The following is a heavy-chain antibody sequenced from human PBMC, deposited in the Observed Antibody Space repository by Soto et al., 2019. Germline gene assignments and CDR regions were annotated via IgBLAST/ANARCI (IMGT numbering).Heavy chain of an antibody. D-gene: IGHD6-13*01. Sequence: EVQLVESGGGLVKPGGSLRLSCAASGFTFSSYSMNWVRQAPGKGLEWVSSISSSSSYIYYADSVKGRLTISRDNAKNSLYLQMNSLRAEDTAVYYCARDYYSSNWENGYYYYTMDVWGQGTTVTVSS. CDR1: GFTFSSYS. V-gene: IGHV3-21*01. J-gene: IGHJ6*02. CDR3: ARDYYSSNWENGYYYYTMDV. CDR2: ISSSSSYI.